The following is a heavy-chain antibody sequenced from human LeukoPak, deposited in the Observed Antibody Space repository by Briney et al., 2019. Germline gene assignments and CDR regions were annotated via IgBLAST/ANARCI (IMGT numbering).Heavy chain of an antibody. Sequence: PGRSLRLSCAASGFTFSDYYMSWIRQAPGKGLEWVSYISSSGSTIYYADSVKGRFTISRDNAKNSLYLQMNSLRAEDTAVYYCARCITMVRGVFDYWGQGTLVTVSS. CDR1: GFTFSDYY. D-gene: IGHD3-10*01. J-gene: IGHJ4*02. CDR2: ISSSGSTI. CDR3: ARCITMVRGVFDY. V-gene: IGHV3-11*01.